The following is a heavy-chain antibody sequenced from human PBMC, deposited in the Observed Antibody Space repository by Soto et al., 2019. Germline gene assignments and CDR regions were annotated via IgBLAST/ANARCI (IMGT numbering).Heavy chain of an antibody. Sequence: PGESLKISCTVSGFSFFSYAMSWVRQAPGKGLEWVSTISGSGGHTYYADSVKGRFVVSRDNDKNTVYLHMSSLTGEDTAVYFCAKIEMGWFAHWGQGTQVTVSS. CDR2: ISGSGGHT. V-gene: IGHV3-23*01. J-gene: IGHJ5*02. CDR3: AKIEMGWFAH. CDR1: GFSFFSYA. D-gene: IGHD2-8*01.